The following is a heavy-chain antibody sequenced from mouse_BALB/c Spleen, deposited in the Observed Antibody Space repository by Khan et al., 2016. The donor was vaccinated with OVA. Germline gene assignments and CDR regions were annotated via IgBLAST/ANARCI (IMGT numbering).Heavy chain of an antibody. J-gene: IGHJ4*01. Sequence: QVQLKQSGAELMKPGASVKISCKATGYTFSSYWIEWVKQRPGHGLEWIGEILPGSGSTNYNEKFKGKATFTEDISSNTAYMQLSSLTSEDSAVYYCARGAGTTYGMDYWGQGTSVTVSS. CDR2: ILPGSGST. CDR3: ARGAGTTYGMDY. V-gene: IGHV1-9*01. CDR1: GYTFSSYW. D-gene: IGHD4-1*01.